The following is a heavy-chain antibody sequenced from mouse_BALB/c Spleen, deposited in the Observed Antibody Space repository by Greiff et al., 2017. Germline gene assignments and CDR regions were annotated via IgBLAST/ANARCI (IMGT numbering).Heavy chain of an antibody. CDR1: GFNIKDTY. Sequence: VQLQQSGAELVKPGASVKLSCTASGFNIKDTYMHWVKQRPEQGLEWIGRIDPANGNTKYDPKFQGKATITADTSSNTAYLQLSSLTSEDTAVYYCAPITTVVDWYFDVWGAGTAGTVSS. J-gene: IGHJ1*01. V-gene: IGHV14-3*02. D-gene: IGHD1-1*01. CDR2: IDPANGNT. CDR3: APITTVVDWYFDV.